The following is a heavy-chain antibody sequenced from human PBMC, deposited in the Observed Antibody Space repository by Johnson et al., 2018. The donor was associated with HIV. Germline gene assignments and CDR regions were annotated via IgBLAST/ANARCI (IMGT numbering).Heavy chain of an antibody. V-gene: IGHV3-30*04. J-gene: IGHJ3*02. CDR2: ISYDGRNK. Sequence: VQLVESGGGVVRPGRSLRLSCAASGFTFSDHAMHWVRQAPGKGLEWVAVISYDGRNKDYADSVKGRCTISRDNSKNTLYMQMNSLRAEDTAVYYCAKVDDYGDWGGAFDIWGQGTMVTVSS. D-gene: IGHD4-17*01. CDR1: GFTFSDHA. CDR3: AKVDDYGDWGGAFDI.